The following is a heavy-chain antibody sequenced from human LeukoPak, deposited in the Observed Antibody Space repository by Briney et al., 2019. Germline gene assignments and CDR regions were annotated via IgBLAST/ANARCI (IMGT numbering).Heavy chain of an antibody. CDR2: INPNSGGT. CDR3: ARGVTKDFQH. Sequence: ASVTVSYTASGYTFTGYYVHWVRQAPGQGLEWMGWINPNSGGTNYAQKFQGRVTMTRDTSISTAYMELSRLRSDDTAVYYCARGVTKDFQHWGQGTLVTVSS. V-gene: IGHV1-2*02. D-gene: IGHD4-17*01. CDR1: GYTFTGYY. J-gene: IGHJ1*01.